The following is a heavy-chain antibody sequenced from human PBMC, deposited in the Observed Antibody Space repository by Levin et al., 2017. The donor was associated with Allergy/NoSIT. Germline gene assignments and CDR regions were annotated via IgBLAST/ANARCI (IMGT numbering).Heavy chain of an antibody. D-gene: IGHD2-2*01. CDR1: GYTFTIYH. V-gene: IGHV1-46*01. J-gene: IGHJ5*02. Sequence: ASVKVSCKASGYTFTIYHIHWVRQAPGQGLEWMGIINPRDGSKNYAQKFQGRVTMTRDTSTSTVYMEMTSLRSEDTAVYYCARDGCSSTICQAGGNWFDPWGQGTLVTVSS. CDR2: INPRDGSK. CDR3: ARDGCSSTICQAGGNWFDP.